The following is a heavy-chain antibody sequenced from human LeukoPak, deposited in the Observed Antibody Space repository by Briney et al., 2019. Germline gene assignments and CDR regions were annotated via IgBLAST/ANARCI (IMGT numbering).Heavy chain of an antibody. Sequence: SETLSLTCTVSGGAISSSSYYWGWIRQPPGKGLEWIGNIYYSGSTYYNPSLKSRVTISVDTSKNQLSLNLSSVTVADMAVYYCAITKYCSGGSCYYFDYWGQGTLVTVSS. CDR3: AITKYCSGGSCYYFDY. CDR1: GGAISSSSYY. V-gene: IGHV4-39*01. J-gene: IGHJ4*02. CDR2: IYYSGST. D-gene: IGHD2-15*01.